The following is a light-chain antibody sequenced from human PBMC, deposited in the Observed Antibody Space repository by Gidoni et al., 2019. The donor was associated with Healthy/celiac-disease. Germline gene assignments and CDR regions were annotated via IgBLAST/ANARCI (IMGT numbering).Light chain of an antibody. J-gene: IGKJ2*01. CDR2: GAS. Sequence: EIVFPQSPCTLSLSPGERATLSCRASQSVSSSYLAWYQQKPGQAPRLLIYGASSRATGIPDRFSGSGSGTDFTLTISRLEPEDFAVYYCQQYGSSPPYTFXQXTKLEIK. CDR3: QQYGSSPPYT. CDR1: QSVSSSY. V-gene: IGKV3-20*01.